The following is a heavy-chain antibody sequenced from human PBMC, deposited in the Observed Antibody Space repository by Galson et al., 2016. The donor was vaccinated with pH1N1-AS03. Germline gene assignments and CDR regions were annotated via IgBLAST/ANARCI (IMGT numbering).Heavy chain of an antibody. CDR1: GFTFTKYW. J-gene: IGHJ4*02. CDR2: INQRGSES. CDR3: ARGNWGPFD. D-gene: IGHD7-27*01. Sequence: SLRLSCAASGFTFTKYWMTWIRQAPGKGLEWVANINQRGSESHYVDSVKGRFTSSRDNAKNSVYLQMNSLRDEDTAVYYCARGNWGPFDWGQGTLVTVSS. V-gene: IGHV3-7*03.